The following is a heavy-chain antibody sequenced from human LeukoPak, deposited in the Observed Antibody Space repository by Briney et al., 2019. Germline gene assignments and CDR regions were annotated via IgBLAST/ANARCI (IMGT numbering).Heavy chain of an antibody. CDR2: ISVSSSYI. CDR1: GFTFSSNA. D-gene: IGHD1-26*01. V-gene: IGHV3-21*01. CDR3: ARVQWELLHNAFDI. J-gene: IGHJ3*02. Sequence: GGSLRLSCAASGFTFSSNAMSWVRQAPGKGLEWVSAISVSSSYIYYADSVKGRFTIARDNAKNSLYLQMNSLRAEDTAVYYCARVQWELLHNAFDIWGQGTMVTVSS.